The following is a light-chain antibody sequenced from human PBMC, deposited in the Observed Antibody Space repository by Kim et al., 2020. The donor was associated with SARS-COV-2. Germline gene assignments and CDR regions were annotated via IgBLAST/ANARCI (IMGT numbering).Light chain of an antibody. CDR1: RLRSYY. Sequence: VALGQTVRNTCQGDRLRSYYASWYQQKPGQAPVLVIYGKNNRPSGIPDRFSGSSSGNTASLTITGAQAEDEADYYCNSRDSSGNRVFGGGTKPTVL. CDR2: GKN. V-gene: IGLV3-19*01. CDR3: NSRDSSGNRV. J-gene: IGLJ3*02.